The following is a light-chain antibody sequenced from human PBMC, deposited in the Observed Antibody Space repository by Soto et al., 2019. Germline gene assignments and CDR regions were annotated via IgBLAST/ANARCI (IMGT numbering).Light chain of an antibody. CDR1: QSVSSSS. CDR2: GAS. V-gene: IGKV3-20*01. J-gene: IGKJ2*01. CDR3: QQYGISPPYT. Sequence: EIVLTQSPGTLSLSPGERATLSCRASQSVSSSSLAWYQQKTGQAPRLLIYGASSRATGIPDRFSGSGSGTDFTLTISSLETEDFAVYYCQQYGISPPYTFGQGTKLEIK.